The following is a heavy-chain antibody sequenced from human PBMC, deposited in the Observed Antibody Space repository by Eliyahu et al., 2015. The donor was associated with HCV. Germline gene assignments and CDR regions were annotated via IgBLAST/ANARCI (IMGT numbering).Heavy chain of an antibody. J-gene: IGHJ4*02. D-gene: IGHD6-13*01. CDR3: ARLPYSSSWVFDY. V-gene: IGHV4-39*01. CDR1: GGSISSSSYY. Sequence: QLQLQESGPGLVKPSXTLXLTCXVSGGSISSSSYYWGWIRQPPGKGLEWIGSIYYSGSTYYNPSLKSRVTISVDTSKNQFSLKLSSVTAADTAVYYCARLPYSSSWVFDYWGQGTLVTVSS. CDR2: IYYSGST.